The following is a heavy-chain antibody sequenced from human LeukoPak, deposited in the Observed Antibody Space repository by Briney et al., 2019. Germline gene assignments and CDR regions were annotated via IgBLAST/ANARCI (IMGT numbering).Heavy chain of an antibody. CDR2: ISHTGSLI. D-gene: IGHD2-15*01. J-gene: IGHJ1*01. CDR1: SFTSNPSK. Sequence: GSLSFYCAASSFTSNPSKWNWLRQAPGKGLEWISYISHTGSLIYYADSVKGRFTTSRDNAKNLRYLQLNSLRVEDTGIYYCSSYCSEGTCYGYFHHWGQGTLVSVSS. CDR3: SSYCSEGTCYGYFHH. V-gene: IGHV3-48*03.